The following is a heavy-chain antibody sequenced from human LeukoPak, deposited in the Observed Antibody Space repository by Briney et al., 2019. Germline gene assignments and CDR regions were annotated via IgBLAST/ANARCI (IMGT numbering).Heavy chain of an antibody. CDR3: ARGWQGRTAYYYYMDV. D-gene: IGHD1-14*01. J-gene: IGHJ6*03. CDR2: INHSGST. CDR1: GGSFSGYY. V-gene: IGHV4-34*01. Sequence: SETLSLTCAVYGGSFSGYYWSWIRQPPGKGLEWIGEINHSGSTNYNPSLKSRVTISVDTSKNQFSLKLSSVTAADTAVYYCARGWQGRTAYYYYMDVWGKGPTVTVSS.